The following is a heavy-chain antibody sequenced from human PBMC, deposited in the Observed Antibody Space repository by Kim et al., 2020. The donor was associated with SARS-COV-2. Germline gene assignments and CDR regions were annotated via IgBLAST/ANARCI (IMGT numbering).Heavy chain of an antibody. CDR1: GGTFSSYA. CDR2: IIPIFGTA. Sequence: SVKVSCKASGGTFSSYAISWVRQAPGQGLEWMGGIIPIFGTANYAQKFQGRVTITADESTSTAYMELSSLRSEDTAVYYCASGGVRRPNYYYYYGMDVWGQGTTVTVSS. J-gene: IGHJ6*02. V-gene: IGHV1-69*13. D-gene: IGHD3-10*01. CDR3: ASGGVRRPNYYYYYGMDV.